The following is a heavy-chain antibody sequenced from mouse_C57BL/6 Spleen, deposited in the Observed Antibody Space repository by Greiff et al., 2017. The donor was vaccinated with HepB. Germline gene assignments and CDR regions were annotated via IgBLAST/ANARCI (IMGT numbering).Heavy chain of an antibody. Sequence: EVQLQQSGPELVKPGASVKISCKASGYSFTGYYMNWVKQSPEKSLEWIGEINPSTGGTTYNQKFKAKATLTVDKSSSPAYMQLKSLTSEDSAVYSCASRGGTAQAYYAMDYWGQGTSVTVSS. V-gene: IGHV1-42*01. J-gene: IGHJ4*01. CDR2: INPSTGGT. D-gene: IGHD3-2*02. CDR1: GYSFTGYY. CDR3: ASRGGTAQAYYAMDY.